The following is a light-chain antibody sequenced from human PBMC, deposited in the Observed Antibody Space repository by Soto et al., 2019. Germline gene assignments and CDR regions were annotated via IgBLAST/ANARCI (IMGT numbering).Light chain of an antibody. Sequence: IVLTQSPGTLSLSPGERATLSCRASQSVSSSYLAWYQQKPGQAPRLLIYGASSRATGIPDRFSGSGSGTDFTLTISRLEPEDFAVYYCQQYGSFRFVQGTKVEIK. V-gene: IGKV3-20*01. CDR3: QQYGSFR. J-gene: IGKJ1*01. CDR2: GAS. CDR1: QSVSSSY.